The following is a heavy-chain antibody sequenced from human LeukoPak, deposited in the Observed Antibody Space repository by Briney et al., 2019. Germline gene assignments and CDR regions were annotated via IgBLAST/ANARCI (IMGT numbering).Heavy chain of an antibody. CDR1: GFTFSSFV. J-gene: IGHJ3*02. Sequence: PGGSLRLSCAASGFTFSSFVMSWVRQAPGMGPEWVSAISGSGDSTYYADSVKGRFTIPRDNSKNTLHLQMNSLRAEDTAVYYCAKCLDAFDIWGQGTMVTVSS. CDR3: AKCLDAFDI. CDR2: ISGSGDST. V-gene: IGHV3-23*01.